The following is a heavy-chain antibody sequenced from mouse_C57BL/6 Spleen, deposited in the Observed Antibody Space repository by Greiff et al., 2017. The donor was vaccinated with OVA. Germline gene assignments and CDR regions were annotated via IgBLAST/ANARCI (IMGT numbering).Heavy chain of an antibody. Sequence: QVQLQQSGPELVKPGASVKISCKASGYAFSSSWMNWVKQRPGKGLKWIGRIYPGDGDTNYNGKFKGKATLTADKSSSTAYMQLSSLTSEDSAVYFCARSDYYSNYGDYWGQGTTLTVSS. CDR1: GYAFSSSW. V-gene: IGHV1-82*01. CDR2: IYPGDGDT. J-gene: IGHJ2*01. CDR3: ARSDYYSNYGDY. D-gene: IGHD2-5*01.